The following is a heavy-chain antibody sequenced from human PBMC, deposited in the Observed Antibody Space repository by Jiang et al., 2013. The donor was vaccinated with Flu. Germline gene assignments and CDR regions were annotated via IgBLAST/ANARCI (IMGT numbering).Heavy chain of an antibody. CDR3: ARDRPFNYYPQYGRWFDP. D-gene: IGHD3-10*01. Sequence: GPGLVKPSETLSLTCTVSGGSISSYYWSWIRQPPGKGLEWIGYIYYSGSTNYNPSLKSRVTISVDTSKNQFSLKLSSVTAADTAVYYCARDRPFNYYPQYGRWFDPWGQGTLVTVSS. J-gene: IGHJ5*02. V-gene: IGHV4-59*13. CDR2: IYYSGST. CDR1: GGSISSYY.